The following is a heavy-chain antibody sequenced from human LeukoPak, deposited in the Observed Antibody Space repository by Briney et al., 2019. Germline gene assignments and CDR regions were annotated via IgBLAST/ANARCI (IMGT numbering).Heavy chain of an antibody. V-gene: IGHV3-30*03. D-gene: IGHD3-22*01. CDR2: ISYDGSNK. Sequence: GGSLRLSCAASGFTFSSYGIHWVRQAPGKGLDWVAVISYDGSNKYYADSVKGRFTISRDNSKNTLYLQMNSLRAEDTALYYCARQADYYDSSGYPEFDPWGQGTLVTVSS. J-gene: IGHJ5*02. CDR3: ARQADYYDSSGYPEFDP. CDR1: GFTFSSYG.